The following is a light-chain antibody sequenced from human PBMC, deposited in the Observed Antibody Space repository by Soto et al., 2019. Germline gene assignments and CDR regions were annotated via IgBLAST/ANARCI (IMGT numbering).Light chain of an antibody. CDR1: KDVSRY. Sequence: EIVLTQSPATLSLSPGERATLSCRATKDVSRYLAWYQQKPGQSPRLLIYDASNRATGIPARFSGSGSGTDFTLTISSLEPEDSAVYYCQQRSNWLFGPGTKVDIK. J-gene: IGKJ3*01. CDR2: DAS. V-gene: IGKV3-11*01. CDR3: QQRSNWL.